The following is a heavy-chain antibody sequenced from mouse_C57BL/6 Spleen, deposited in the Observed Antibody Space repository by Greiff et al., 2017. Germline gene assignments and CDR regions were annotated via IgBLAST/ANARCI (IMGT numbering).Heavy chain of an antibody. CDR3: TRDYDYGYFDY. D-gene: IGHD2-4*01. Sequence: EVKLVESGEGLVKPGGSLKLSCAASGFTFSSYAMSWVRQTPEKRLEWVAYISSGGDYIYYADTVKGRFTISSDNARNTLYLQMSSLKSEDTAMYYCTRDYDYGYFDYWGQGTTLTVSS. J-gene: IGHJ2*01. CDR2: ISSGGDYI. CDR1: GFTFSSYA. V-gene: IGHV5-9-1*02.